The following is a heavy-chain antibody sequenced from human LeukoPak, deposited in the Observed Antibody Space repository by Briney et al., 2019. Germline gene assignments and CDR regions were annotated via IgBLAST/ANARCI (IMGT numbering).Heavy chain of an antibody. CDR3: ARALTGGYTFDAFDM. CDR2: ISSSSNYI. J-gene: IGHJ3*02. D-gene: IGHD5-12*01. CDR1: GFTFSSYS. Sequence: GGSLRLSCAASGFTFSSYSMNWVRQAPGKGLEWVSSISSSSNYINYADSVKGRFTISRDNAKKSLYLQMNSLRAEDTAVYYCARALTGGYTFDAFDMWGQGTMVTVSS. V-gene: IGHV3-21*01.